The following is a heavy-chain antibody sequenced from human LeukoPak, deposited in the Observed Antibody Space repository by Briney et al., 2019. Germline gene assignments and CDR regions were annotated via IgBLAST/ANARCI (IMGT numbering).Heavy chain of an antibody. Sequence: QSGGSLRLSCAASGFTFRRYWMSWARQASGKGLEWVANIRQDGSEKYYVDSVKGRFTISRDNAKNSLYLQMNSLRDEDTAVYYCARDSLGWDVWGQGTTVTVSS. CDR3: ARDSLGWDV. CDR2: IRQDGSEK. V-gene: IGHV3-7*01. J-gene: IGHJ6*02. CDR1: GFTFRRYW. D-gene: IGHD2-2*03.